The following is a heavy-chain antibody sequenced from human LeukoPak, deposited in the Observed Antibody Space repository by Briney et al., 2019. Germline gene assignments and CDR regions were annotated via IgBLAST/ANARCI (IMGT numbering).Heavy chain of an antibody. CDR1: GFTFSSYD. CDR3: AKHATEGGSSSTSSWDY. V-gene: IGHV3-30*18. CDR2: ISCDGS. Sequence: GRSLRLSCAASGFTFSSYDIHWVRQAPGKGLEWVAVISCDGSNYADSVKGRFTISRDNSKNTLFLQMHSLRAEDTAIYYCAKHATEGGSSSTSSWDYWGQGTLVTVSS. J-gene: IGHJ4*02. D-gene: IGHD2-2*01.